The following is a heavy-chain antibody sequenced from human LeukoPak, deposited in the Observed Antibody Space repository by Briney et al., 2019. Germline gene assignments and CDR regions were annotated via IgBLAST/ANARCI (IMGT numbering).Heavy chain of an antibody. V-gene: IGHV3-23*01. CDR2: ISGSGGST. Sequence: GGSLRLSCAASGFTFSSYAMSWVRQAPGKGLEWVSAISGSGGSTYYADSVKGRFTISRDNSKNTLYLQMNSLRSEDTAVYYCARDQNGDYYDGSGYYLNWFDPWGQGTLVTVSS. J-gene: IGHJ5*02. CDR3: ARDQNGDYYDGSGYYLNWFDP. D-gene: IGHD3-22*01. CDR1: GFTFSSYA.